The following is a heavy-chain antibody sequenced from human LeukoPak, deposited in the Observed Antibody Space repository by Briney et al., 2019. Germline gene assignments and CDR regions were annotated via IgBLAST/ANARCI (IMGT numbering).Heavy chain of an antibody. CDR2: FSASGNT. Sequence: SETLSLTCSVSGASINTFSCNWFRQPPGKGLEWIGYFSASGNTKYSPSLKSRVIISRDTSKNQVSLWLTSVAAADTAVYYCAKWTGSGFDVWGQGTMVTVSS. J-gene: IGHJ3*01. D-gene: IGHD1-1*01. V-gene: IGHV4-59*03. CDR3: AKWTGSGFDV. CDR1: GASINTFS.